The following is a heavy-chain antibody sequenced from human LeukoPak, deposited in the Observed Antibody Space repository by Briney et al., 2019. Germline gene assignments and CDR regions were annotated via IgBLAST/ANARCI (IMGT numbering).Heavy chain of an antibody. CDR3: ARLKYYYDSSAPFDY. D-gene: IGHD3-22*01. Sequence: SETLSLTGTVSGGSISSYYWSWIRQPPGKGLEWIGYIYYSGSTNYNPSLKSRVTISVDTSKNQFSLKLSSVTAADTAVYYCARLKYYYDSSAPFDYWGQGTLVTVSS. J-gene: IGHJ4*02. V-gene: IGHV4-59*08. CDR1: GGSISSYY. CDR2: IYYSGST.